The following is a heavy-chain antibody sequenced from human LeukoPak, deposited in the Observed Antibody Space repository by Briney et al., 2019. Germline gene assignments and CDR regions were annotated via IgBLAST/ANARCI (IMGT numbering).Heavy chain of an antibody. J-gene: IGHJ6*02. Sequence: GASVKVSCKASGYTFTGYNMHWVRQVPGQGLEWMGWINPNSGGTNYAQKFQGRVTMTRDTSISTAYMELSRLRSDDTAVYYCARGGITGTTNYYYGMDVWGQGTTVTVSS. CDR3: ARGGITGTTNYYYGMDV. V-gene: IGHV1-2*02. D-gene: IGHD1-7*01. CDR2: INPNSGGT. CDR1: GYTFTGYN.